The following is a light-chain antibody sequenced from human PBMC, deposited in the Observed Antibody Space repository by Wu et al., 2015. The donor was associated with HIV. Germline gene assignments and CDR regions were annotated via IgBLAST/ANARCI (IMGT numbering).Light chain of an antibody. J-gene: IGKJ4*01. Sequence: EIVMTQSPATLSVSPGERATLSCRAGQSVSSNLAWYQQKPGQAPRLLIYGASTRATGIPARFSGSGSGTEFTLTISSMQSEDFAVYYCQQYNNWPRTFGGGTKVEIK. CDR1: QSVSSN. CDR3: QQYNNWPRT. V-gene: IGKV3-15*01. CDR2: GAS.